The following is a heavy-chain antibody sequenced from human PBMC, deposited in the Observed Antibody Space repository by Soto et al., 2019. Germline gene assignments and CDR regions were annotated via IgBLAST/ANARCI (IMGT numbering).Heavy chain of an antibody. V-gene: IGHV3-23*01. CDR2: ISGGGGST. D-gene: IGHD5-12*01. Sequence: EVQLLESGGGLVQPGGSLRLSCAASGVTFSSYAMSWVRQARGKGLEWVSSISGGGGSTSYAYSVKGRFTISRDNSKNTQYLQMNSLRAEDTALYYCAKSRGYDRGDAFDIWGQGTMVTVSS. CDR3: AKSRGYDRGDAFDI. J-gene: IGHJ3*02. CDR1: GVTFSSYA.